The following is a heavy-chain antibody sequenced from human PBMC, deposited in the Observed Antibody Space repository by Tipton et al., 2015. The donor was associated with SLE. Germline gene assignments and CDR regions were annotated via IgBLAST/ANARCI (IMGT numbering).Heavy chain of an antibody. CDR2: MNPNNGDT. D-gene: IGHD3-10*01. CDR1: GYTFTSYD. Sequence: QVQLVQSGAEVKKPGASVKVSCKASGYTFTSYDINWVRQATGQGLEWMGWMNPNNGDTDYAQKLQGRVTMTRNTSISTAYMELSILRSEDTAVYYCARGSGTYYNDIDYWGQGTLVTVSS. V-gene: IGHV1-8*01. CDR3: ARGSGTYYNDIDY. J-gene: IGHJ4*02.